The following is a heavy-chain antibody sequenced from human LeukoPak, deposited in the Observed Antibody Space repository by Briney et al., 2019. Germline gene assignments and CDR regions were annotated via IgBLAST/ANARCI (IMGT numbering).Heavy chain of an antibody. CDR1: GGSISSYY. CDR2: IYYSGST. J-gene: IGHJ6*03. D-gene: IGHD6-13*01. CDR3: ARTTEAHSWRTRYYDYYMDV. Sequence: SETLSLTCTVSGGSISSYYWGWIRKPPGKGLEWIGYIYYSGSTNYNPSLKRRVTISVDTSKNQFSLKLTSVTAADTAVYYCARTTEAHSWRTRYYDYYMDVWGKGTTVTVSS. V-gene: IGHV4-59*01.